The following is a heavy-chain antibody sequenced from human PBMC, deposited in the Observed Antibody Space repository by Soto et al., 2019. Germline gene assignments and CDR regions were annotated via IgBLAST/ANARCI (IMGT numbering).Heavy chain of an antibody. CDR2: ITGSGGST. Sequence: EVQLLESGGGLVQPGGSLRLSCAASGFTFSTYAMSWVRQAPGKGLEWVSTITGSGGSTYYADSVKCRFTISSDNSKNTLYLQMNSRRAEDTAVYYCGPTYGTSGYWGQGTLVTVSS. CDR1: GFTFSTYA. D-gene: IGHD1-26*01. CDR3: GPTYGTSGY. J-gene: IGHJ4*02. V-gene: IGHV3-23*01.